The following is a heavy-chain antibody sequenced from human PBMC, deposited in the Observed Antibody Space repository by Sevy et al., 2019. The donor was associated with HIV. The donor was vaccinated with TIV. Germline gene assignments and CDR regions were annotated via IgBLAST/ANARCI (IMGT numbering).Heavy chain of an antibody. Sequence: GGSLRLSCAASGFTFTNYGMHWVRQAPGKGLEWVAVISYDGNTKYYADSVKGRFTISRDNSENTLSLQMNSLRTEDTPVYYCAKATTPNNWRPLDYWGQGTLVTSPQ. CDR1: GFTFTNYG. D-gene: IGHD1-20*01. J-gene: IGHJ4*02. CDR2: ISYDGNTK. V-gene: IGHV3-30*18. CDR3: AKATTPNNWRPLDY.